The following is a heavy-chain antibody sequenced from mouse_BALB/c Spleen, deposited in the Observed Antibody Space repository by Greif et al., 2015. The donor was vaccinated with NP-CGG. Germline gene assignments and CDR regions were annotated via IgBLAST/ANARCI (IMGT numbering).Heavy chain of an antibody. D-gene: IGHD3-1*01. J-gene: IGHJ2*01. Sequence: EVMLVESGGGLVKPGGSLKLSCAASGFAFSSYDMSWVRQTPEKRLEWVAYISSGGGSTYYPDTVKGRFTISRDNAKNTLYLQMSSLKSEDTAMYYCARQGYRFYYFDYWGQGTTLTVSS. CDR2: ISSGGGST. CDR3: ARQGYRFYYFDY. CDR1: GFAFSSYD. V-gene: IGHV5-12-1*01.